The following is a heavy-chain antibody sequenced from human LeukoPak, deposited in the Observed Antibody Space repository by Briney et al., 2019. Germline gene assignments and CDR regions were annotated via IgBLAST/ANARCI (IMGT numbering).Heavy chain of an antibody. D-gene: IGHD3-16*01. J-gene: IGHJ5*02. CDR1: GFTFSSYA. Sequence: GGSLRLSCAASGFTFSSYAMSWVRQAPGKGLEWVSAISGNGGSTFYTDAVKGRFTISRDNSKDTLYLQMNSLRAEDTAVYYCAKMGSLGSDNWFDPWGQGTLVTVSS. CDR3: AKMGSLGSDNWFDP. V-gene: IGHV3-23*01. CDR2: ISGNGGST.